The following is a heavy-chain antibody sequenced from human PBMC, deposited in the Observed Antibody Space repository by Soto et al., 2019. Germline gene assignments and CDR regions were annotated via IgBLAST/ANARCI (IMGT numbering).Heavy chain of an antibody. CDR1: GGSISSYY. V-gene: IGHV4-59*08. CDR3: ARLDYGDHRVDY. D-gene: IGHD4-17*01. Sequence: QVQLQESGPGLVKPSETLSLTCTVSGGSISSYYWSWIRQPPGKGLEWIGYIYYSGSTNYNPSLKSRVTISVDTSKNQFSLKLSSVTAADTAVYYCARLDYGDHRVDYWGQGTLVTVSS. CDR2: IYYSGST. J-gene: IGHJ4*02.